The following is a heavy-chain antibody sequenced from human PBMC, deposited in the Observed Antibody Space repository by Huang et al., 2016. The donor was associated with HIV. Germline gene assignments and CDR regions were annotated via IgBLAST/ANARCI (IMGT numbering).Heavy chain of an antibody. Sequence: VQLVESGGGVVQPGRSLRLACAASGFSFSTYGLPWFRQAPGKGLEGVVFITKDRRNKYYAKSVKRRFTISRDTSENKVYLQMNSLIHEDTDVYYCAKDGADEEWDIDYWGQGTLVTVSS. CDR3: AKDGADEEWDIDY. D-gene: IGHD1-26*01. V-gene: IGHV3-30*18. CDR2: ITKDRRNK. J-gene: IGHJ4*02. CDR1: GFSFSTYG.